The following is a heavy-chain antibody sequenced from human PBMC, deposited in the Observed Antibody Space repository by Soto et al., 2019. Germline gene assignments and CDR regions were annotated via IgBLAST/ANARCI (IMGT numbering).Heavy chain of an antibody. CDR1: GFTFSVYG. CDR2: IWYDGSNQ. CDR3: ARDSNWCFDL. J-gene: IGHJ2*01. V-gene: IGHV3-33*01. Sequence: QVQLVESGGGVVQPGRSLRLSCGASGFTFSVYGMHWVRQAPGKGLEWVAVIWYDGSNQYYADSVKGRFAISRDNSKNTVDLQMNSLRAEDTAVYYCARDSNWCFDLWGRGTLVTV.